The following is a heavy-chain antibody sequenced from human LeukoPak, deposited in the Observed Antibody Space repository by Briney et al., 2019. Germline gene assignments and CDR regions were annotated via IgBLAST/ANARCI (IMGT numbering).Heavy chain of an antibody. Sequence: SETLSLTCAVHGGSFSGYYWAWIRQPPGEGLEWIGEINPGGTTNYHPSLKRRVTISADTSKSQFSLELRSVTAADTAVFYCARAKSTVSTYFDSWGQGSLVTVSS. V-gene: IGHV4-34*01. CDR1: GGSFSGYY. CDR3: ARAKSTVSTYFDS. CDR2: INPGGTT. D-gene: IGHD4-17*01. J-gene: IGHJ4*02.